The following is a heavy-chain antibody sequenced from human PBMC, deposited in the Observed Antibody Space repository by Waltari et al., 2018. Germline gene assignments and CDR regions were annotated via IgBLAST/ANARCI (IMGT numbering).Heavy chain of an antibody. CDR3: ARDSSSPLGNTWFDP. CDR1: GGSISSGGYS. D-gene: IGHD6-6*01. CDR2: IYHSGSN. J-gene: IGHJ5*02. Sequence: QLQLQESGSGLVKPSQTLSLTCAVSGGSISSGGYSWSWIRQPPGKGLEWIGYIYHSGSNHCDPSLKSRATISVDRSKNQFSLKLSSVTAAETAVYYCARDSSSPLGNTWFDPWGQGTLVTVSS. V-gene: IGHV4-30-2*01.